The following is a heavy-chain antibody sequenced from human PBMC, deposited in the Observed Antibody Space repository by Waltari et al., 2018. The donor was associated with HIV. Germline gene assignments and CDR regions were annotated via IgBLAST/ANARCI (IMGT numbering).Heavy chain of an antibody. D-gene: IGHD6-19*01. CDR2: ISSDGNED. J-gene: IGHJ3*01. CDR1: KFLFSNYW. Sequence: VQLVESGGGLVQPGGSLPLSCTASKFLFSNYWMTWVRQAPGKGLEWVADISSDGNEDFYSDSLKGRFVISRDNVKNSLFLQLSHLRVDDTAVYYCARGAVYSSGPYDAFDVWGQGTLVTVSS. V-gene: IGHV3-7*04. CDR3: ARGAVYSSGPYDAFDV.